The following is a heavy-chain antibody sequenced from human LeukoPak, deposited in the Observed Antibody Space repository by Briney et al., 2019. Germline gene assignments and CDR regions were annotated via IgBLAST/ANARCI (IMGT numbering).Heavy chain of an antibody. Sequence: ASVKVSCKVSGYTLTELSMHWVRQAPGKGLEWMGGFDPEDSETIYAQKFQGRVTMTEDTSADTAYMELSSLRSEDTAVYYCATLGEQWLVRRLVGYFDLWGRGTLVTVSS. J-gene: IGHJ2*01. CDR2: FDPEDSET. D-gene: IGHD6-19*01. CDR3: ATLGEQWLVRRLVGYFDL. CDR1: GYTLTELS. V-gene: IGHV1-24*01.